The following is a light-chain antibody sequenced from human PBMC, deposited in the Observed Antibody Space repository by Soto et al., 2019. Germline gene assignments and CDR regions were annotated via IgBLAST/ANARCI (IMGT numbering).Light chain of an antibody. J-gene: IGKJ1*01. CDR3: QQYGSSGT. Sequence: EIVLTQSPGTLSLSPGERATLSCRASQSVASRNLAWYQQKPGQAPRLLIYGASNRATGIPDRFSGSGSGTDFTLTISRLEPEDFAVYYCQQYGSSGTFGQGTKVEI. CDR1: QSVASRN. CDR2: GAS. V-gene: IGKV3-20*01.